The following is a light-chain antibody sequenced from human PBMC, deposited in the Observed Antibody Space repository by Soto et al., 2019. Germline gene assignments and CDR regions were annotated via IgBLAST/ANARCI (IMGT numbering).Light chain of an antibody. CDR1: SSDVGAHNY. V-gene: IGLV2-14*01. Sequence: QSALTQPASVSGSPGQSITISCTGTSSDVGAHNYVSWFEQHPGKAPKLMIYGVYNRPSGVSNRFSGSKSGNTASLTISGLQAEDEADYYCFSYTANSSPYVFGTGTKVTVL. CDR3: FSYTANSSPYV. J-gene: IGLJ1*01. CDR2: GVY.